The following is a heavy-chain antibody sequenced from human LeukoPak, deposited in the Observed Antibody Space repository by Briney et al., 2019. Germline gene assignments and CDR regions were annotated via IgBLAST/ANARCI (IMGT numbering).Heavy chain of an antibody. CDR3: ARESDYYDSSGYYSPWFDP. CDR1: GGSISSYY. D-gene: IGHD3-22*01. Sequence: PSETLSLTCTGSGGSISSYYWSWIRQPPGKGLEWMGCIYYSGSTNYNPSLKSRVTISVDTSKNQFSLKLSSVSAADTAVYYCARESDYYDSSGYYSPWFDPGAREPWSPSLQ. J-gene: IGHJ5*02. V-gene: IGHV4-59*01. CDR2: IYYSGST.